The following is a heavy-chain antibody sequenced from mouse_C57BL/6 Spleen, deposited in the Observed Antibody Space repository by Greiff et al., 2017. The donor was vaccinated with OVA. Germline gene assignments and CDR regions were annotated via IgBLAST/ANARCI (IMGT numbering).Heavy chain of an antibody. CDR3: TTGNFFDY. V-gene: IGHV14-4*01. Sequence: EVKVEESGAELVRPGASVKLSCTASGFNIKDDYMHWVKQRPEQGLEWIGWIDPENGDTEYASKFQGKATITADTSSNTAYLQLSSLTSEDTAVYYCTTGNFFDYWGQGTTLTVSS. CDR2: IDPENGDT. J-gene: IGHJ2*01. CDR1: GFNIKDDY.